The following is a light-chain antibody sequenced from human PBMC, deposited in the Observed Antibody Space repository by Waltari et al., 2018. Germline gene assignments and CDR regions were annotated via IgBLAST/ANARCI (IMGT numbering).Light chain of an antibody. CDR3: QEYNTYFRT. J-gene: IGKJ1*01. Sequence: DIQMTQSPSTLSASVGDRITITCRASQSISNWLAWYQQRPGKAPILLIYKASTLQATVPSRFSGSGSGTEFTLTINSLQPDDFATYYCQEYNTYFRTFGQGTKVEVK. V-gene: IGKV1-5*03. CDR2: KAS. CDR1: QSISNW.